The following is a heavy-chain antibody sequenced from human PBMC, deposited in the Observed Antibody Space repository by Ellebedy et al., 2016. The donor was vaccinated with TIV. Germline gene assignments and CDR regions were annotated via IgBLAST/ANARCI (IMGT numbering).Heavy chain of an antibody. CDR2: IFTGGGST. V-gene: IGHV1-46*01. CDR1: GYTFTTYY. J-gene: IGHJ4*02. Sequence: ASVKVSCKASGYTFTTYYIHWVRQAPGQGLEWLGIIFTGGGSTTYAQKFQGRVTMTRDTSTSTVYMELSSLRPDDTAVYYCARVSQLNAWYRDFDHWGQGTLVAVSS. D-gene: IGHD6-13*01. CDR3: ARVSQLNAWYRDFDH.